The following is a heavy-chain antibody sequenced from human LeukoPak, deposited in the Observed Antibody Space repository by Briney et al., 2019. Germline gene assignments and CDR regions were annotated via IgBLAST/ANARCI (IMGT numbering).Heavy chain of an antibody. CDR1: GFTFSSYV. CDR3: AELGITMIGGV. Sequence: GGSLRLSCAASGFTFSSYVMTWVRQAPGKGLEWVSAISGSGGSTYYADSVKGRFTISRDNSKNTLYLQMNSLRAEDTAVYYCAELGITMIGGVWGKGTTVTISS. CDR2: ISGSGGST. J-gene: IGHJ6*04. V-gene: IGHV3-23*01. D-gene: IGHD3-10*02.